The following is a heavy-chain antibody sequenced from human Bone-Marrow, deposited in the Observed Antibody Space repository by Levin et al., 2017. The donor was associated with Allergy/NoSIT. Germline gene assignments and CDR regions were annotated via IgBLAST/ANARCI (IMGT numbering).Heavy chain of an antibody. D-gene: IGHD6-13*01. CDR3: ARDPEGIAAPPTTF. J-gene: IGHJ4*02. Sequence: LLLTCAVSGFTVSSHYMSWVRQAPGKGLEWVSIIYSGGSTYYADSVKGRFTISRDISKNTLYLQMNSLRVEDTAMYYCARDPEGIAAPPTTFWGQGTLVTVSS. CDR2: IYSGGST. V-gene: IGHV3-66*02. CDR1: GFTVSSHY.